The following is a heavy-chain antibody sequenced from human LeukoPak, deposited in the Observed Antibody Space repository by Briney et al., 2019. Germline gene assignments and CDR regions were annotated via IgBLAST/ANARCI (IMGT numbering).Heavy chain of an antibody. D-gene: IGHD6-13*01. CDR1: GFTFTDYW. J-gene: IGHJ4*01. Sequence: GGSLRLSCAVSGFTFTDYWMNWVRQAPGKGREWVASIRQDGGEKSYVDSVKGRFTIYRDNTKNSLYLQITSLRAEDTAVYYCARDGTAAGLYFDLWGQGTLVTVSS. V-gene: IGHV3-7*01. CDR2: IRQDGGEK. CDR3: ARDGTAAGLYFDL.